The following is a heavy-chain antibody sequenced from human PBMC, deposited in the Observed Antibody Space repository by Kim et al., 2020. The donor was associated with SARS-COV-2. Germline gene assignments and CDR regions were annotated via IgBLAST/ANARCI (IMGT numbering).Heavy chain of an antibody. Sequence: GGSLRLSCAASGFTVSSNYMSWVRQAPGKGLEWVSVIYSGGSTYYADSVKGRFTISRDNSKNTLYLQMNSLRAEDTSVYYCARDAWGSSWYYLGWFDPWG. D-gene: IGHD6-13*01. V-gene: IGHV3-53*01. CDR1: GFTVSSNY. CDR3: ARDAWGSSWYYLGWFDP. J-gene: IGHJ5*02. CDR2: IYSGGST.